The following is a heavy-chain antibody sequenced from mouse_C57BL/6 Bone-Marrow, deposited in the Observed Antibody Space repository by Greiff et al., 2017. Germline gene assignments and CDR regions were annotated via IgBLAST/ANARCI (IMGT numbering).Heavy chain of an antibody. CDR3: TRPLYVGYYLSFDY. D-gene: IGHD2-3*01. V-gene: IGHV1-15*01. J-gene: IGHJ2*01. CDR1: GYTFTDYE. CDR2: IDPEPGGT. Sequence: QVQLKESGAELVRPGASVTLSCKASGYTFTDYEMHWVKQTPVHGLEWIGAIDPEPGGTAYNQKFKGKAILTADKSSSTAYMELRSLTSEDSAVYYCTRPLYVGYYLSFDYWGQGTTLTVSS.